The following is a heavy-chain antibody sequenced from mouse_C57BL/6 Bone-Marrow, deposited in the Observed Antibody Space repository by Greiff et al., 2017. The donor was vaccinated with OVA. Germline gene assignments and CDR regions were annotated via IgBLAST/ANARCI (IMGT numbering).Heavy chain of an antibody. CDR1: CYTFTTYP. J-gene: IGHJ4*01. Sequence: QVQLQQSGAELLKPGASVQMSCKASCYTFTTYPLEWMKQNHGKSLEWIGNFHPYNDDTKYYEKFKGQATLTVEKSSSTVYLALSRLTSYDSSVSYCGASITKEVARSTYAMDYWGQGTSVTVSA. D-gene: IGHD1-1*01. CDR2: FHPYNDDT. CDR3: GASITKEVARSTYAMDY. V-gene: IGHV1-47*01.